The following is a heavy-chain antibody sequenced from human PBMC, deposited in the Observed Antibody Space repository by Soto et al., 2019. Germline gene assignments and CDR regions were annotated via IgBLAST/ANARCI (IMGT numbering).Heavy chain of an antibody. Sequence: GASVKVSCKASGYTFTSYGISWVRQAPGQGLEWMGWISAYNGNTNYAQKLQGRVTMTTDTSTSTAYMELRSLRSDDTAVYYCASLGLWERYCISTSCYGYYYGMHVWGQGTTVTGSS. V-gene: IGHV1-18*01. J-gene: IGHJ6*02. CDR1: GYTFTSYG. D-gene: IGHD2-2*01. CDR2: ISAYNGNT. CDR3: ASLGLWERYCISTSCYGYYYGMHV.